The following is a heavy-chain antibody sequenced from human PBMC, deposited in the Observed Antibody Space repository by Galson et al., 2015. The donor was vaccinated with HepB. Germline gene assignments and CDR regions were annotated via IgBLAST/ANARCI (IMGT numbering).Heavy chain of an antibody. CDR2: IDNDGIAT. CDR3: TIIKVGAGFDC. D-gene: IGHD1-26*01. V-gene: IGHV3-74*03. CDR1: GFTFTNYW. Sequence: SLRLSCAASGFTFTNYWMHWVRQVPGKGLVWVSRIDNDGIATKYADSVRGRFTISRDNAKNTVYLQMNSLRVEDTAVYYCTIIKVGAGFDCWGKGTPVTVSS. J-gene: IGHJ4*02.